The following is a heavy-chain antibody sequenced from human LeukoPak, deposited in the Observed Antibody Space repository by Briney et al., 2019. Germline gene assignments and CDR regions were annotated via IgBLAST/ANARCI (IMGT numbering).Heavy chain of an antibody. J-gene: IGHJ4*02. CDR3: VRDRFYSFDY. Sequence: GGSLRLSCAASGFTFSSFAMNWVRQAPGKGLEWISYISSSSSAIYYADSVKGRFTISRDNAKNSLYLQMNSLRDEDTAVYYCVRDRFYSFDYWGQGTLVTVSS. V-gene: IGHV3-48*02. CDR1: GFTFSSFA. CDR2: ISSSSSAI.